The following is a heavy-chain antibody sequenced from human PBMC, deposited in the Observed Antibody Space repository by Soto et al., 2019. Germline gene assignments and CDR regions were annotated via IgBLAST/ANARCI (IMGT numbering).Heavy chain of an antibody. CDR3: ARAGGLGAVAADY. CDR1: GGSISSGGYS. D-gene: IGHD6-19*01. V-gene: IGHV4-30-2*01. CDR2: INHSGST. J-gene: IGHJ4*02. Sequence: QLQLQESGSGLVKPSQTLSLTCAVSGGSISSGGYSWSWIRQPPGKVLEWIGYINHSGSTYYNPSLKSRVTISVDRSKNQFSLKLSSVSAADTAVYYCARAGGLGAVAADYWGQGTLVTVSS.